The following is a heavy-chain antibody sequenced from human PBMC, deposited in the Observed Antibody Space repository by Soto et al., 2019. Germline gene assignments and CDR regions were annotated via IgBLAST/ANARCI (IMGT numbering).Heavy chain of an antibody. Sequence: QSGGSLRLSWAASGFTFGNYAMHWVRQAPGKGLEWVSGISWNSGCVGYADSVKGRFTISRDNAKNSLYLQMNSLRSEGTALYYCAKDGGGTSYYHGMDACGQGTTVTASS. D-gene: IGHD3-16*01. V-gene: IGHV3-9*01. CDR2: ISWNSGCV. CDR1: GFTFGNYA. J-gene: IGHJ6*02. CDR3: AKDGGGTSYYHGMDA.